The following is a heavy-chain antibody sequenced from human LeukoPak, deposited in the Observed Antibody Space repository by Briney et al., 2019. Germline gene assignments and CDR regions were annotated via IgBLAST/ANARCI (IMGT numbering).Heavy chain of an antibody. CDR3: ARDNSVGDSAWWFDP. Sequence: SETLSLTCTVSGGSISSSSYYWGWIRQPPGKGLEWIGSIYYSGSTYYNPSLKSRVTISVDTSKNQFSLKLSSVTAADTAVYYCARDNSVGDSAWWFDPWGQGTLVTVSS. J-gene: IGHJ5*02. D-gene: IGHD5-12*01. CDR1: GGSISSSSYY. V-gene: IGHV4-39*07. CDR2: IYYSGST.